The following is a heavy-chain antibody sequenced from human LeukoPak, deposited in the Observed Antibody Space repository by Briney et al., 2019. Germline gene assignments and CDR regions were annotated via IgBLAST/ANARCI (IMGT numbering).Heavy chain of an antibody. CDR3: ARDRVGKTYYYDSSGYYGGQHDY. J-gene: IGHJ4*02. V-gene: IGHV3-11*04. Sequence: PGGSLRLSCAASGFTFSDYYMSWIRQAPGKGLEWVSYISSSGSTIYYADSVKGRFTISRDNAKNSLYLQMNSLRAEDTAVYYCARDRVGKTYYYDSSGYYGGQHDYWGQGTLVTVSS. D-gene: IGHD3-22*01. CDR2: ISSSGSTI. CDR1: GFTFSDYY.